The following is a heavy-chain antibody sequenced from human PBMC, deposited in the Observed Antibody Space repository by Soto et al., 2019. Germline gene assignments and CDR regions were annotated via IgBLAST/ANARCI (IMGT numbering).Heavy chain of an antibody. Sequence: GGPLRLSCAASAFTFSSDWMHGVRQATGKGLVWVSRINSDGSSTTYADSVKGRFTISRDNVKNTLFLQMNSLRAEDTAVYYCAGGPDIAVAAYYYYGMDVWGQGTTVTVSS. D-gene: IGHD6-19*01. CDR2: INSDGSST. CDR1: AFTFSSDW. J-gene: IGHJ6*02. CDR3: AGGPDIAVAAYYYYGMDV. V-gene: IGHV3-74*03.